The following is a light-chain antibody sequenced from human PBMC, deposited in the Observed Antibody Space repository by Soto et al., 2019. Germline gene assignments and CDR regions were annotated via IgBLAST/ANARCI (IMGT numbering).Light chain of an antibody. CDR1: QSISSW. J-gene: IGKJ1*01. V-gene: IGKV1-5*03. CDR3: QQYKSSPWT. CDR2: KAS. Sequence: IGDRVTITCRASQSISSWLAWYQQKPGKAPKLLIYKASSLESGVPSRFSGSGSGTEFTLTISSLQPDDFATYYCQQYKSSPWTFGQGTKV.